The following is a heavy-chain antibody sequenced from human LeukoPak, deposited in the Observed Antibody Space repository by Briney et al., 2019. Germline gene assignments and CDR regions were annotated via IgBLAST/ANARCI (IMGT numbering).Heavy chain of an antibody. V-gene: IGHV3-13*01. Sequence: GGSPRLSCAASGFTFSSYDMHWVRQATGKGLEWVSAIGTAGDTYYPGSVKGRFTISRENAKNSLYLQMNSLRAGDTAVYYCARGYGSGEYDYWGQGTLVTVSS. CDR2: IGTAGDT. CDR3: ARGYGSGEYDY. D-gene: IGHD3-10*01. CDR1: GFTFSSYD. J-gene: IGHJ4*02.